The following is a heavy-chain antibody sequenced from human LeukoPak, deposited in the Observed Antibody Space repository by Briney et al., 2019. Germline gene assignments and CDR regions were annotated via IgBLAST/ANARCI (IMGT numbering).Heavy chain of an antibody. CDR3: ARDDGWRDIVVVPAAIGWFDP. D-gene: IGHD2-2*01. Sequence: PGGSLRLSCAASGFTFSSYSLNWVRQAPGKGLEWVSYISSNSSTIYYADSVKGRFTISRDNAKNSLYLQMNSLRAEDTAVYYCARDDGWRDIVVVPAAIGWFDPWGQGTLVTVSS. J-gene: IGHJ5*02. V-gene: IGHV3-48*01. CDR2: ISSNSSTI. CDR1: GFTFSSYS.